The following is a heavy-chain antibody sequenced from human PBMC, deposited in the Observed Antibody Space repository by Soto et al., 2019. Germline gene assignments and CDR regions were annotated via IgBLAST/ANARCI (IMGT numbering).Heavy chain of an antibody. CDR3: ARASTDIVVVPAAARPYYYYYGMDV. J-gene: IGHJ6*02. V-gene: IGHV1-69*13. CDR1: GGTFSSYA. Sequence: VASVKVSCKASGGTFSSYAISWVRQAPGQGLEWMGGIIPIFGTANYAQKFQGRVTITADESTSTAYMELSSLRSEDTAVYYCARASTDIVVVPAAARPYYYYYGMDVWGQGTTVTVSS. CDR2: IIPIFGTA. D-gene: IGHD2-2*01.